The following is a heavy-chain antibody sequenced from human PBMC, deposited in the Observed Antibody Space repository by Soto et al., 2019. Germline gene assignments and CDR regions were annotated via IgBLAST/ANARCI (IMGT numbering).Heavy chain of an antibody. V-gene: IGHV3-30-3*01. Sequence: GGSLRLSCAASGFNFSSYAMHWVRKTTGKGLEWVAVISYDGSNKYYADSVKGRFTISRDNSKNTLYLQMNSLRAEDTAVYYCASSIAVAGNGYISQPLDYWGQGTLVTVSS. CDR3: ASSIAVAGNGYISQPLDY. CDR2: ISYDGSNK. CDR1: GFNFSSYA. J-gene: IGHJ4*02. D-gene: IGHD6-19*01.